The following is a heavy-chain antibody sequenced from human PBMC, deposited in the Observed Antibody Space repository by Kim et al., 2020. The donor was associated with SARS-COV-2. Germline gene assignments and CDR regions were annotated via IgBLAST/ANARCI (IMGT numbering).Heavy chain of an antibody. CDR3: ARGGGDLAARPGFDY. D-gene: IGHD6-6*01. CDR1: GGSISSGDYY. Sequence: SETLSLTCTVSGGSISSGDYYWSWIRQPPGKGLEWIGYIYYSGSTYYNPSLKSRVTISVDTSKNQFSLKLSSVTAADTAVYYCARGGGDLAARPGFDYWGQGTLVTVSS. J-gene: IGHJ4*02. V-gene: IGHV4-30-4*01. CDR2: IYYSGST.